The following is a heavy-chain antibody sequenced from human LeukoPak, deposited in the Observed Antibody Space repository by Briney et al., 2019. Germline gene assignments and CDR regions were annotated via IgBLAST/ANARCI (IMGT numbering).Heavy chain of an antibody. D-gene: IGHD3-3*01. V-gene: IGHV4-39*01. Sequence: PSETLSLTCTVSGGSISSSSYYWGWIRQPPGKGLEWIGSIYYSGSTYYNPSLKSRVTISVDTSKNQFSLKLSSVTAADTAVYYCARVYDFWSGYLYYFDYWGQGTLVTVSS. CDR2: IYYSGST. CDR3: ARVYDFWSGYLYYFDY. CDR1: GGSISSSSYY. J-gene: IGHJ4*02.